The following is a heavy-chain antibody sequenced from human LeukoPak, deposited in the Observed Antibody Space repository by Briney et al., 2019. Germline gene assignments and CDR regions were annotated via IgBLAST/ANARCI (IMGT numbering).Heavy chain of an antibody. D-gene: IGHD6-19*01. Sequence: GGSLRLSCAASGFTFSSYWMSWVRQAPGKGLEWVANMNPDGSEKYFLDSVKGRFTISRDNSKNTLYLQMNSLRAEDTAVYYCAKQSSYSSGWYPFDYWGQGTLVTVSS. CDR2: MNPDGSEK. V-gene: IGHV3-7*01. CDR3: AKQSSYSSGWYPFDY. J-gene: IGHJ4*02. CDR1: GFTFSSYW.